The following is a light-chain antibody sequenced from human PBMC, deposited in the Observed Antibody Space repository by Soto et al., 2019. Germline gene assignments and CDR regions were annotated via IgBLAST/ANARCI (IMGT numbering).Light chain of an antibody. J-gene: IGLJ3*02. V-gene: IGLV3-21*04. Sequence: SYELTQPPSVSVAPGKTARITCGGNNIGSKSVNWYQQKPGQAPVLVIYYDSDRPSGIPERFSGSNSGNTATLTISRVEAGDEADYYCQVWDSSSDPGVFGGGTKLTVL. CDR1: NIGSKS. CDR2: YDS. CDR3: QVWDSSSDPGV.